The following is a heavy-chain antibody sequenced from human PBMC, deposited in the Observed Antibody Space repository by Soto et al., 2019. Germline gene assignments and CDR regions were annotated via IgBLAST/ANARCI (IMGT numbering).Heavy chain of an antibody. CDR3: TNGPLITGDS. J-gene: IGHJ5*01. CDR2: ITSSGST. V-gene: IGHV3-23*01. CDR1: GFTFSSYA. Sequence: EVLLLESGGGLVQPGGSLRLSCAASGFTFSSYAMSWVRQAPGKGLEWVSSITSSGSTYFADSVKGRFTISRDNSNNTLYLQLNSLRAEDTAVYYCTNGPLITGDSWGQGTLVTVSS. D-gene: IGHD3-22*01.